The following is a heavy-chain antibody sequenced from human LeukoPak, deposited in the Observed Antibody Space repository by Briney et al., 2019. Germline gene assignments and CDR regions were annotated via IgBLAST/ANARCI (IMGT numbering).Heavy chain of an antibody. D-gene: IGHD3-3*01. CDR2: IIPIFGTA. J-gene: IGHJ4*01. Sequence: SVKVSCNVSRGTFSSYAISWVRQAPGQGLEWMGGIIPIFGTANYAQKFQGRVTITADESTSTAYMELSSLRSEDTAVYYCASSYYDFWSGYHRFDYWGQGTLVTVSS. V-gene: IGHV1-69*01. CDR3: ASSYYDFWSGYHRFDY. CDR1: RGTFSSYA.